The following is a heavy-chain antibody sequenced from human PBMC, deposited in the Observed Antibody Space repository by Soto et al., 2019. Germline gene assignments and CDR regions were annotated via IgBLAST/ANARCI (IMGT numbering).Heavy chain of an antibody. CDR2: IHYTGST. J-gene: IGHJ4*02. Sequence: SETLSLTCSVSGDSICSRGYYWSWIRQRPGKGLEWIAYIHYTGSTSYNPSLKSRTTISVDTVKNQFSLKLSSVTAADTAVYYCARNYGPGYTFDYWGQGTLVTVSS. V-gene: IGHV4-31*03. D-gene: IGHD3-10*01. CDR1: GDSICSRGYY. CDR3: ARNYGPGYTFDY.